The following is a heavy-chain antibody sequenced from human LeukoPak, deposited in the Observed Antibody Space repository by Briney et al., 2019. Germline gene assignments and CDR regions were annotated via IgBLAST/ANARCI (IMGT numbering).Heavy chain of an antibody. J-gene: IGHJ6*02. V-gene: IGHV3-48*03. CDR3: ARDVPDYYGSGSYAQPVYYYGMDV. D-gene: IGHD3-10*01. Sequence: GGSLRLSCAASGFTFSSYEMNWVRQAPGKGLEWVSYIISSGSTIYYADSVKGRLTISRDNGKNSLYLQMNSLRAEDTAVYYCARDVPDYYGSGSYAQPVYYYGMDVWGQGTTVTVSS. CDR2: IISSGSTI. CDR1: GFTFSSYE.